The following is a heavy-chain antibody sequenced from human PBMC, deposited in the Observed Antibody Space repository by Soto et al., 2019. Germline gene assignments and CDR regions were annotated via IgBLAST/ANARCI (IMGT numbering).Heavy chain of an antibody. Sequence: LKISCKGSGYSFTRYWIGWVRHMPGKGLEWMGVIYPGDSDTRYSPSFQGQVTISVDMSISTAYLQWRSLRTSDTAIYYCARPSGWLSLSYFDYWGHGTLVTVSS. V-gene: IGHV5-51*01. CDR3: ARPSGWLSLSYFDY. D-gene: IGHD3-22*01. CDR1: GYSFTRYW. CDR2: IYPGDSDT. J-gene: IGHJ4*01.